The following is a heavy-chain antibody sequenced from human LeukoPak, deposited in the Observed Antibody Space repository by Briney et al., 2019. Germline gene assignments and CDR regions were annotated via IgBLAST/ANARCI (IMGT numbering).Heavy chain of an antibody. V-gene: IGHV3-48*03. D-gene: IGHD3-10*02. CDR1: GFTFSSYN. Sequence: GGSLRLSCAASGFTFSSYNLNWVRQAPGKGLEWVSYISSSGSTIYYADSVKGRFTISRDNAKNSLYLQMNSLRAEDTAVYYCAELGITMIGGVWGKGTTVTISS. CDR2: ISSSGSTI. CDR3: AELGITMIGGV. J-gene: IGHJ6*04.